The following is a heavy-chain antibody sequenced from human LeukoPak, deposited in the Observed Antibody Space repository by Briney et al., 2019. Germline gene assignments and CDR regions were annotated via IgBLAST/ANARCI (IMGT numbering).Heavy chain of an antibody. CDR2: ISGSGGDT. CDR3: AKDRSCTTNICHGDFDY. CDR1: GFTFSNYA. V-gene: IGHV3-23*01. J-gene: IGHJ4*02. D-gene: IGHD2-8*01. Sequence: GGSLRLSCAASGFTFSNYAMSWVRQAPGKGLEWVSGISGSGGDTYYADSVKGRFTISRDNSKNTLYLQMNSLRAEDTAVYYCAKDRSCTTNICHGDFDYWGQGTLVTVSS.